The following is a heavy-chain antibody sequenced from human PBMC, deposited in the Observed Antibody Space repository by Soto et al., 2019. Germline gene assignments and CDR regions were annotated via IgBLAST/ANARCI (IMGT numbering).Heavy chain of an antibody. V-gene: IGHV3-30*18. J-gene: IGHJ6*02. CDR3: AKDLARDGMDV. CDR2: ISYDGSNT. CDR1: GFTFSSYG. Sequence: QVQLVESGGGVVQPGRSLRLSCVVSGFTFSSYGMHWVRQAPGKGLEWVAVISYDGSNTYYAESMKGRFTISRDNSKDTLYLQINSLRAAGTAVYYCAKDLARDGMDVWGQGTTVTVSS.